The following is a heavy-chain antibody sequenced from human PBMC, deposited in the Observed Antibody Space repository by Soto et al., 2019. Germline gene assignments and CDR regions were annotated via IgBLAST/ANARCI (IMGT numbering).Heavy chain of an antibody. CDR1: GFTFSSYG. CDR2: IWYDGSNK. CDR3: ARDQYSSGWGGYGY. Sequence: GGSLRLSCAASGFTFSSYGMHWVRQAPGKGLEWVAVIWYDGSNKYYADSVKGRFTISRDNSKNTLYLQMNSLRAEDTAVYYCARDQYSSGWGGYGYWGQGTLVTVSS. J-gene: IGHJ4*02. D-gene: IGHD6-19*01. V-gene: IGHV3-33*01.